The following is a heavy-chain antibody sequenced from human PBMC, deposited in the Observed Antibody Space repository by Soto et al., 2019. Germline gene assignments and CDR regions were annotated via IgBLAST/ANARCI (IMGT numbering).Heavy chain of an antibody. V-gene: IGHV3-23*01. CDR1: GFTFSSYA. J-gene: IGHJ4*02. CDR3: ARGLSDNELYSSSWYDY. CDR2: ISGSGGST. Sequence: PGGSLRLSCAASGFTFSSYAMSWVRQAPGKGLEWVSAISGSGGSTYYADSVKGRFTISRDNSKNTLYLQMNSLRAGDTAVYYCARGLSDNELYSSSWYDYWGQGTLVTVSS. D-gene: IGHD6-13*01.